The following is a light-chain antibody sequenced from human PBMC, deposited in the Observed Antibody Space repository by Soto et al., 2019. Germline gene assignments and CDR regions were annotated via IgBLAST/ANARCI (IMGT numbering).Light chain of an antibody. Sequence: QSVLTQPASVSGSPGQSITISCTGTSSDVGGYDLVSWYQHHPGKVPKLIIYEATKWPSGVSHRFSGSKSGSTASLTISGLQAEDEADYYCAAWDDSLNGLYVFGTGTKVTVL. V-gene: IGLV2-23*01. CDR1: SSDVGGYDL. CDR2: EAT. CDR3: AAWDDSLNGLYV. J-gene: IGLJ1*01.